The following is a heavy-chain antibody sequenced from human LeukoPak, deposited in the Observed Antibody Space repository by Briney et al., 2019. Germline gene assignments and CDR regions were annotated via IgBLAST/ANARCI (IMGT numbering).Heavy chain of an antibody. CDR2: IYHSGST. Sequence: PSETLSLTCAVSGYSISSGYYWGWIRQPPGKGLEWIGSIYHSGSTYYNPSLKSRVTISVDTSKNQFSLKLSSVTAADTAVYYCARHYDILTGYYSYYYMDVWGKGTTVTVSS. J-gene: IGHJ6*03. V-gene: IGHV4-38-2*01. CDR3: ARHYDILTGYYSYYYMDV. D-gene: IGHD3-9*01. CDR1: GYSISSGYY.